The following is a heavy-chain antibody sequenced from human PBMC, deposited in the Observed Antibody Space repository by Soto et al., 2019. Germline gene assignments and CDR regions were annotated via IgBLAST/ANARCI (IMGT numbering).Heavy chain of an antibody. V-gene: IGHV4-31*01. CDR1: GGSISSGGYY. Sequence: SETLSLTCTVSGGSISSGGYYWSWIRQHPEKGLEWIGHISDTGSTYYSPSLKSQLSISIDTSQNQFSLKLNSVSAADTAVFYCARIKHGSRLTESGVVWQWFDPWGQGTLVTVSS. CDR3: ARIKHGSRLTESGVVWQWFDP. J-gene: IGHJ5*02. CDR2: ISDTGST. D-gene: IGHD3-10*01.